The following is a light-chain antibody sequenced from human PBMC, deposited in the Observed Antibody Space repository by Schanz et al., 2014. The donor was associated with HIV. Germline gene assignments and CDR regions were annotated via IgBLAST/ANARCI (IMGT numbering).Light chain of an antibody. J-gene: IGKJ2*01. CDR1: QSVSSF. V-gene: IGKV3-11*01. Sequence: DIVLTQSPATLSLSPGERATLSCRASQSVSSFLAWYQQKPGQAPRLLIYTASNRATGIPARFSGSGSGTDFTLTISNLEPEDFAVYYCLQYNSYPYTFGQGTKLEIK. CDR2: TAS. CDR3: LQYNSYPYT.